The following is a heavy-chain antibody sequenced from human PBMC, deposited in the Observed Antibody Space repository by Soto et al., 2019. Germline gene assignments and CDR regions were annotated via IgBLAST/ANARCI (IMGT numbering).Heavy chain of an antibody. Sequence: SETLSLTCTVSGGSISSYYWSWIRQPPGKGLEWIGYIYYSGSTNYNPSLKSRVTISVDTSMNQFSLKLSSVTAADTAVYYCARDGYGDYWWFDPWGQGTLVTVSS. CDR3: ARDGYGDYWWFDP. CDR1: GGSISSYY. CDR2: IYYSGST. V-gene: IGHV4-59*01. D-gene: IGHD4-17*01. J-gene: IGHJ5*02.